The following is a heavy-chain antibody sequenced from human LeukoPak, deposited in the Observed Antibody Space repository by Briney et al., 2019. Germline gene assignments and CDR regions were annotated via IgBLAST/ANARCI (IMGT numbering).Heavy chain of an antibody. Sequence: SETLSLTCSVSGGSISTYYWSWIRQPPGKGLEWIGYNYNRGTTNYNPSLKSRVTIPVDRSKNQFSLSLTSVTAADTAVYYCARERASAGPHFEHWGRGILVTVSS. J-gene: IGHJ4*02. CDR1: GGSISTYY. V-gene: IGHV4-59*01. D-gene: IGHD6-13*01. CDR3: ARERASAGPHFEH. CDR2: NYNRGTT.